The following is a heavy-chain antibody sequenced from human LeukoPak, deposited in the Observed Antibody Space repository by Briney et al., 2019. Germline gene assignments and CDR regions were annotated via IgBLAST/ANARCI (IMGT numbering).Heavy chain of an antibody. CDR2: IIPIFGTA. D-gene: IGHD3-22*01. Sequence: ASVKVSCKASGGTFSSCAISWVRHAPGQGLEWMGGIIPIFGTANYAQKFQGRVTITADESTSTAYMELRSLRSEDTAVYYCARPQSRGPMVINALDVWGQGTTVTVSS. CDR1: GGTFSSCA. CDR3: ARPQSRGPMVINALDV. J-gene: IGHJ6*02. V-gene: IGHV1-69*13.